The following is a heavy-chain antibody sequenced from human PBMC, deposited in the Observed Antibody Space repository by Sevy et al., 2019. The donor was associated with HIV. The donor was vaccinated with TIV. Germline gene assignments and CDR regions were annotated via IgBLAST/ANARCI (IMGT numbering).Heavy chain of an antibody. CDR1: GGSISSVNW. D-gene: IGHD3-16*01. J-gene: IGHJ5*02. CDR3: AGGGETPRGFDP. Sequence: SETLSLTCAVSGGSISSVNWWHWVRQPPGKGLEWIGKSYHSGYTNYNPSLKSRVTISVDNSKNQFSRNLNSVTAADTAVCYCAGGGETPRGFDPWGQGSLVTVSS. CDR2: SYHSGYT. V-gene: IGHV4-4*02.